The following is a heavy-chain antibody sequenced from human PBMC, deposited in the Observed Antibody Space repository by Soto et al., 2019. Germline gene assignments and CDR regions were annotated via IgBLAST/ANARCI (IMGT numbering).Heavy chain of an antibody. CDR3: GRGVSCWGGYLF. Sequence: SETLSLTCALYGGSFDGYYWSWIRQSPGKGLEWIGEIHHSGSTKYNPSLKSRVSLSVDTSTKQFSLKMTSMTAADRGVYYCGRGVSCWGGYLFWGQGATVTVS. CDR1: GGSFDGYY. CDR2: IHHSGST. J-gene: IGHJ4*02. D-gene: IGHD5-12*01. V-gene: IGHV4-34*01.